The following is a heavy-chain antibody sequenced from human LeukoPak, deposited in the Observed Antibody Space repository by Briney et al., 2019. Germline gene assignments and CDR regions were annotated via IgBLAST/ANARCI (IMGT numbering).Heavy chain of an antibody. CDR1: GGSISSSTYY. D-gene: IGHD5-12*01. Sequence: PSETLSLTCTVSGGSISSSTYYWVWIRQPPGKGLEWIGSIYYSGSTYYTPSLKSRVIISVDTSKNQFSLKLSSVTAADTAVYYCARGTSLIVATRRIKNYYMDVWGKGTTVTISS. CDR2: IYYSGST. CDR3: ARGTSLIVATRRIKNYYMDV. J-gene: IGHJ6*03. V-gene: IGHV4-39*01.